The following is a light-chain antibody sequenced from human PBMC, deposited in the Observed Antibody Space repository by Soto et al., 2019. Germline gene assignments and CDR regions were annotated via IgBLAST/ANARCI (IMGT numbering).Light chain of an antibody. Sequence: EIVLTQSPGTLSLSPGERATLSCRASQSISSSYFAWYQKKPGQAPRLLIYGASIRATGIPGRFSGSGSGTDFTLTISSLEPEDFAVYYCQQYGSSPLYTVGQGTKVDIK. CDR2: GAS. CDR3: QQYGSSPLYT. J-gene: IGKJ2*01. CDR1: QSISSSY. V-gene: IGKV3-20*01.